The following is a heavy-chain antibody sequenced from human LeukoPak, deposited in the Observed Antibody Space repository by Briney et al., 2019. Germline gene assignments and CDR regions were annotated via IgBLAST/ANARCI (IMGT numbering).Heavy chain of an antibody. CDR1: GFSFSSYG. Sequence: GGSLRLSCAASGFSFSSYGMSWVRQAPGKGLEWVSGISGSGGSTYYADSVKGRFTISRDNSKNTLYLQMNSLRAEDTAVYYCAKRESVAIPHDYWGQGTLVTVSS. V-gene: IGHV3-23*01. CDR2: ISGSGGST. D-gene: IGHD2-2*01. J-gene: IGHJ4*02. CDR3: AKRESVAIPHDY.